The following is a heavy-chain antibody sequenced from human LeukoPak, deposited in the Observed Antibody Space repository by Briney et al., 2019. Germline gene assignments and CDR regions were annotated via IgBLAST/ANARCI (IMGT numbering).Heavy chain of an antibody. V-gene: IGHV1-8*01. CDR1: RYTFTSYD. CDR2: MNPNSGNT. J-gene: IGHJ4*02. CDR3: ARAPGGIMVSLLRKYYFDY. Sequence: ASVKDSCKASRYTFTSYDINWVRQAPGQGLAWMGWMNPNSGNTGYAQKFQGRVTMTRNTSISTAYMELSSLRSEDTAVYYCARAPGGIMVSLLRKYYFDYWGQGTLVTVSS. D-gene: IGHD2-8*01.